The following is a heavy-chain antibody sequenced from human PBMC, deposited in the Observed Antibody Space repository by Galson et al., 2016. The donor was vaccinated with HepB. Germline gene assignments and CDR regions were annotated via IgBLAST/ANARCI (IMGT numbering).Heavy chain of an antibody. CDR3: AKGFYGDFPSWFDP. Sequence: SLRLSCAASGFTFENCAMRWVRQVPGKGLEWVSSITWNSGSKGYADSVKGRFTISRDNAKNSLYLQMNSLSPEDTALYYCAKGFYGDFPSWFDPWGQGTLVTVSS. V-gene: IGHV3-9*01. D-gene: IGHD4-17*01. CDR1: GFTFENCA. J-gene: IGHJ5*02. CDR2: ITWNSGSK.